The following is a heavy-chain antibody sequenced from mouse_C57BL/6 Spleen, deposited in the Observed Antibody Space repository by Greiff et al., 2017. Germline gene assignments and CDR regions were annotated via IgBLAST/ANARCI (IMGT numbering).Heavy chain of an antibody. CDR3: ARSPYYGSSRDYFDY. D-gene: IGHD1-1*01. V-gene: IGHV1-54*01. CDR2: INPGSGGT. J-gene: IGHJ2*01. CDR1: GYAFTNYL. Sequence: VQLVESGAELVRPGTSVKVSCKASGYAFTNYLIEWVKQRPGQGLEWIGVINPGSGGTNYNEKFKGKATLTADKSSSTAYMQLSSLTSEDSAVYFCARSPYYGSSRDYFDYWGQGTTLTVSS.